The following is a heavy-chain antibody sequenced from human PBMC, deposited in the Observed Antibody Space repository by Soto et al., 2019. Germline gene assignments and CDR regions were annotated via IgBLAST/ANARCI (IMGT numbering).Heavy chain of an antibody. J-gene: IGHJ6*02. CDR3: ARLNSMVRGPYYYYYGMDV. CDR2: INHSGST. CDR1: GGSFSGYY. Sequence: SETLSLTCAVYGGSFSGYYWSWIRQPPGKGLEWIGEINHSGSTNYNPSLKSRVTISVDTSKNQFSLKLSSVTAADTAVYYCARLNSMVRGPYYYYYGMDVWGQGTTVTVSS. D-gene: IGHD3-10*01. V-gene: IGHV4-34*01.